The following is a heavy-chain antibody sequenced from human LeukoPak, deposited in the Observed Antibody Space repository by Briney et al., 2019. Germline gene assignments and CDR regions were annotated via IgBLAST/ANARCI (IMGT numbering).Heavy chain of an antibody. CDR2: ITSKAYGGTT. J-gene: IGHJ4*02. CDR1: GFTFGDSA. V-gene: IGHV3-49*04. D-gene: IGHD2-8*02. CDR3: YRDGSGGNGPYGY. Sequence: GGSLRLSCTASGFTFGDSAVSWVRQAPGKGLEWLSFITSKAYGGTTEYAASVKGRFTMSRDDSQSIAYLQMNSLKTEDTGVYYCYRDGSGGNGPYGYGGRGPLVTVSS.